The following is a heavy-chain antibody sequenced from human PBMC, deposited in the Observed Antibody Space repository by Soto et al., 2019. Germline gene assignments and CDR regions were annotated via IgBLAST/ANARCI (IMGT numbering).Heavy chain of an antibody. D-gene: IGHD3-10*01. J-gene: IGHJ3*02. CDR1: GYTFTSYG. CDR2: ISAYNGNT. V-gene: IGHV1-18*01. Sequence: ASVKVSCKASGYTFTSYGISWVRQAPGQGLEWMGWISAYNGNTNYAQKLQGRFTISRDNSKNTLYLQMNSLRAEDTAVYYCARDNYGSGSYDAFDIWGQGTMVTVSS. CDR3: ARDNYGSGSYDAFDI.